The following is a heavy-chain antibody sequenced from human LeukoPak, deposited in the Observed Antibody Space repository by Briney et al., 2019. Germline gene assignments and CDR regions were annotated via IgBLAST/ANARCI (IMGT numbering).Heavy chain of an antibody. Sequence: SETLSLTCTVSGGSISSYYWSWIRQPPGKGLEWIGSIYYSGSTYYNPSLKSRVTISVDTSKNQFSLKLSSVTAADTAVYYCARHWTGYPNPSFDYWGQGTLVTVSS. CDR2: IYYSGST. CDR1: GGSISSYY. J-gene: IGHJ4*02. D-gene: IGHD3/OR15-3a*01. V-gene: IGHV4-59*05. CDR3: ARHWTGYPNPSFDY.